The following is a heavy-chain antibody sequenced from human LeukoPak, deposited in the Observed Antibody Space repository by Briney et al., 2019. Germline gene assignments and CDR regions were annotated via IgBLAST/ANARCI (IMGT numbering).Heavy chain of an antibody. V-gene: IGHV3-11*06. Sequence: GGSLRLSCAASGFTFSDYYMSWIRQAPGKGLEWVSSISSSSSYIYYADSVKGRFTISRDNAKNSLYLQMNSLRAEDTAVYYCARDKRGLLGIDDAFDIWGQGTMVTVSS. CDR1: GFTFSDYY. D-gene: IGHD5-24*01. J-gene: IGHJ3*02. CDR2: ISSSSSYI. CDR3: ARDKRGLLGIDDAFDI.